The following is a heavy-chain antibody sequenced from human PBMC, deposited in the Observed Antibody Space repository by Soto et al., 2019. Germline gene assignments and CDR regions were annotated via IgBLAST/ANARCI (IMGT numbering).Heavy chain of an antibody. Sequence: QLQLQESGPGLVKPSETLSLTCTVSDGSISSSSYYWGWIRQPPGKGLEWIGSIYYSGSTYYNPSLKSRVTISVDTSKNQFSLKLSSVTAADTAVYYCARHLRGEVAGVLDYWGQGTLVTVSS. CDR3: ARHLRGEVAGVLDY. CDR1: DGSISSSSYY. CDR2: IYYSGST. J-gene: IGHJ4*02. V-gene: IGHV4-39*01. D-gene: IGHD6-19*01.